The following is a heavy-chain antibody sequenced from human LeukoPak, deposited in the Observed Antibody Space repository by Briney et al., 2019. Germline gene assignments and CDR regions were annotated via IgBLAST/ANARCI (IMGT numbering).Heavy chain of an antibody. CDR2: INHSGST. CDR1: GGSFSGYY. CDR3: ARLRAAGYFDY. D-gene: IGHD6-13*01. Sequence: SETLSLTCAVYGGSFSGYYWSWIRQPPGKGLEWIGEINHSGSTNYNPSLKSRVTVSVDTSKSQFSLKLTSVTAADTAVYYCARLRAAGYFDYWGQGTLVTVSS. J-gene: IGHJ4*02. V-gene: IGHV4-34*01.